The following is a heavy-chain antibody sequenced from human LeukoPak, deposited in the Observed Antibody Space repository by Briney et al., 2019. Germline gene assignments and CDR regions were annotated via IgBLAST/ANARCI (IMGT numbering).Heavy chain of an antibody. CDR3: ARGYCSSTSCYYFDY. V-gene: IGHV1-69*13. CDR2: IIPIFGTA. Sequence: SVKVSCKASGYTFTSYYMHWVRQAPGQGLEWMGGIIPIFGTANYAQKFQGRVTITANESTSTAYMELSSLRSEDTAVYYCARGYCSSTSCYYFDYWGQGTLVTVSS. D-gene: IGHD2-2*01. J-gene: IGHJ4*02. CDR1: GYTFTSYY.